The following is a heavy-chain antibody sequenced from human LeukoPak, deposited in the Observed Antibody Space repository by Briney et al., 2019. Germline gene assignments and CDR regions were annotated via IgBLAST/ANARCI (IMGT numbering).Heavy chain of an antibody. CDR3: AKSDYYSSGSYHNWYFDL. J-gene: IGHJ2*01. D-gene: IGHD3-10*01. CDR2: ISYDGSNK. V-gene: IGHV3-30*01. Sequence: GGSLRLSCAASGFTFSSYAMHWVRQAPGKGLEWVAVISYDGSNKYYADSVKGRFTISRDNSKNTLYLQMNSLRAEDTAVYYCAKSDYYSSGSYHNWYFDLWGRGTLVTVSS. CDR1: GFTFSSYA.